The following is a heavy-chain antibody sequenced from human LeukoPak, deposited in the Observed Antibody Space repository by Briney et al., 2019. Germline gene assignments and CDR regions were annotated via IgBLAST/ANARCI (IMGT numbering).Heavy chain of an antibody. V-gene: IGHV3-23*01. Sequence: QPGGSLRLSWAASGFTFSNYAMNCVRQAPGKGLEWVSAISGSGGRTYYADSVKGRFTISRDNSKNTLYLQMNSLRAEDTAVYYCAKGIVGATKRDAFDIWGQGTMVTVSS. CDR2: ISGSGGRT. D-gene: IGHD1-26*01. CDR1: GFTFSNYA. J-gene: IGHJ3*02. CDR3: AKGIVGATKRDAFDI.